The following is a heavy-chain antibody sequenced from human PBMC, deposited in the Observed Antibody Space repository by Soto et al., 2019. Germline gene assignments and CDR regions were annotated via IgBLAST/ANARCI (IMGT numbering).Heavy chain of an antibody. Sequence: SETLSLTCTVSGGSISSYYWSWIRQPPGKGLEWIGYIYYSGSTNYNPSLKSRVTISVDTSKNQFSLKLSSVTAADTAVYYCARYGSVANYFDYWGQGTLVTVSS. CDR2: IYYSGST. CDR1: GGSISSYY. J-gene: IGHJ4*02. D-gene: IGHD5-12*01. CDR3: ARYGSVANYFDY. V-gene: IGHV4-59*01.